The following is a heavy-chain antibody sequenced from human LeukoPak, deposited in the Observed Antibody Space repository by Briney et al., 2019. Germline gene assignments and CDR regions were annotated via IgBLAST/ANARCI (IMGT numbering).Heavy chain of an antibody. Sequence: GGSLRLSCAASGFTFSSYAMSWVRQAPGKGLEWISYISSSSITLNYADSVKGRFTISRDNAKNLVFLHMNSLRDEDTAVYYCARSGNYYDTSGLLYWGQGALVIVSS. J-gene: IGHJ4*02. CDR1: GFTFSSYA. CDR3: ARSGNYYDTSGLLY. CDR2: ISSSSITL. V-gene: IGHV3-48*02. D-gene: IGHD3-22*01.